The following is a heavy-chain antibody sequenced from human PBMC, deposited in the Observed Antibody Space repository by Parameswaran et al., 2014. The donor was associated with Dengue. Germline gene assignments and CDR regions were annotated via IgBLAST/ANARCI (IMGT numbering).Heavy chain of an antibody. J-gene: IGHJ4*02. CDR2: IWYDGSNK. CDR1: IHFSSYG. CDR3: ARDQAYYYDSSGYLHY. V-gene: IGHV3-33*01. D-gene: IGHD3-22*01. Sequence: GSRLKISWCSVWIHFSSYGMHWVRQAPGKGLEWVAVIWYDGSNKYYADSVKGRFIISRDNSKNTLYLQMNSLRAEDTAVYYCARDQAYYYDSSGYLHYWGQGTLVTVS.